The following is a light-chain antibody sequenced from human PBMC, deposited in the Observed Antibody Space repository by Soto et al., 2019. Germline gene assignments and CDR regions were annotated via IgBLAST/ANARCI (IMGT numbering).Light chain of an antibody. J-gene: IGKJ5*01. CDR3: QQRSNWPAIT. CDR1: RSVSSY. Sequence: IVLTQSPATMSLSPGERATLSCRASRSVSSYLAWYQQKPGQAPRLLIYDASNRATGIPARFSGSGSGTDFSLTISSLEPEDFAIYYCQQRSNWPAITFGQGTRLEIK. CDR2: DAS. V-gene: IGKV3-11*01.